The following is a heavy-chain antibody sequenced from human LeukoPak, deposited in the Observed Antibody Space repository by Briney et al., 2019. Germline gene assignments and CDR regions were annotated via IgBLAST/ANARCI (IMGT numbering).Heavy chain of an antibody. CDR1: GYTFTSYY. V-gene: IGHV1-46*04. Sequence: ASVTVSCKASGYTFTSYYIHWVRQAPGQGLEWMGLINPVGGSTSYAQKLQGRVSMTRDTSTNTAYMELSGLRSEDTAVYYCARVYSSSSPTDYWGQGTLVAVSP. CDR2: INPVGGST. CDR3: ARVYSSSSPTDY. J-gene: IGHJ4*02. D-gene: IGHD6-6*01.